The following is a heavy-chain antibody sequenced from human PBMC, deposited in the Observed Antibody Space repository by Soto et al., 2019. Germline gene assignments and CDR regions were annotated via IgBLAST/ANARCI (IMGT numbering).Heavy chain of an antibody. Sequence: GGSLRLSCAASGFTFSSYAMSWVRQAPGKGLEWVSAISGSGGSTYYADSVKGRFTISRDNSKNTLYLLMNSLRPEDTAVYYCACAKTLPYDSSGYYYDSWGQGTLVTVSS. J-gene: IGHJ4*02. V-gene: IGHV3-23*01. CDR3: ACAKTLPYDSSGYYYDS. CDR1: GFTFSSYA. CDR2: ISGSGGST. D-gene: IGHD3-22*01.